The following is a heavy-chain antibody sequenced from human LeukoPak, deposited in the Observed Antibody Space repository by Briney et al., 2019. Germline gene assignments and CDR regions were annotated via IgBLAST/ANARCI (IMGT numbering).Heavy chain of an antibody. CDR2: LYTNGTV. V-gene: IGHV4-4*07. CDR1: GASITRYY. Sequence: PSETLSLTCSVSGASITRYYWTWIRQPVGKGLEWFGRLYTNGTVNYNPSLRSRVTMSRDTSRNQFSLKLTSVTAADTAVYYCARDFRSGNSNYFDYWGQGTLVTVSS. J-gene: IGHJ4*02. D-gene: IGHD4-23*01. CDR3: ARDFRSGNSNYFDY.